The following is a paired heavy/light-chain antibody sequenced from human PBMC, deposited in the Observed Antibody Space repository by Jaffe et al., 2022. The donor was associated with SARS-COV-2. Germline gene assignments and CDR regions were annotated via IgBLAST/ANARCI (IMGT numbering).Heavy chain of an antibody. V-gene: IGHV1-69*01. CDR3: AESHTPGAYACDY. CDR1: GGTFNNYG. CDR2: IIPSLGTA. Sequence: QVQLLQSGAEVKKPGSSVKVSCKVFGGTFNNYGISWVRQAPGQGLEWMGGIIPSLGTAKYAQKFQDRVTITADVSATTAYMEIFSLGSEDTAVYYCAESHTPGAYACDYWGQGTLVTVSS. J-gene: IGHJ4*02. D-gene: IGHD3-16*01.
Light chain of an antibody. CDR1: QSVNSNF. CDR2: GAS. Sequence: ELVLTQSPGALSLSPGERATLSCRASQSVNSNFLAWYQQKPGQTPRLFIYGASGRVGGVPDRFSGSGSGTDFTLTISRLEPEDSAVYYCQHYGSSLSNAFGQGTKLEIK. J-gene: IGKJ2*01. CDR3: QHYGSSLSNA. V-gene: IGKV3-20*01.